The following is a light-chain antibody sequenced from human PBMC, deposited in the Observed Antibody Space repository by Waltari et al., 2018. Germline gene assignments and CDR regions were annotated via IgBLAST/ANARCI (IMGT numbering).Light chain of an antibody. CDR1: QSVTSN. Sequence: EIVMTQSPATVSVSPGERATLSCRASQSVTSNVAWYQQKPGQPPRLLICGASTRATEIPARFSGSGSGTEFTLTISSLQSEDFAVYYCLQYNDWPPWTFGQGTKVEIK. CDR2: GAS. CDR3: LQYNDWPPWT. J-gene: IGKJ1*01. V-gene: IGKV3-15*01.